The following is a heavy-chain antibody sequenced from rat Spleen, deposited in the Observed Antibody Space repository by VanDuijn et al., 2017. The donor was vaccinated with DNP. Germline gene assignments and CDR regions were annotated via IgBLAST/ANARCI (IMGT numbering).Heavy chain of an antibody. CDR1: GFSLSSYG. V-gene: IGHV2-4*01. Sequence: QVQLKETGPGLVQPSQTLSLTCTVSGFSLSSYGVSWVRQPPGKGLEWIGAIWSGGGTDYNSGLKSRLSISRDTSKSQVFLKMNSLQTEDIATYYCARGATYYGYAFDYWGQGVMVTVSS. J-gene: IGHJ2*01. CDR2: IWSGGGT. CDR3: ARGATYYGYAFDY. D-gene: IGHD1-7*01.